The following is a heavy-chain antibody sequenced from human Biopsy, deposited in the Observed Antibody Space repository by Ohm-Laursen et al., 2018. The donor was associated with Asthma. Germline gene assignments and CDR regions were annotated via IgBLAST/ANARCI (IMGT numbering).Heavy chain of an antibody. Sequence: SSVKVSCNASGGTFSNYAISWVRQAPGQGLEWMGGIIPMFGTTNYAQKFQGRVTITADESTSTAYMELSSLRSDDTAVYYCASPTYCSGSSCINNYYYALDVWGQGTTVTVSS. D-gene: IGHD2-15*01. V-gene: IGHV1-69*01. J-gene: IGHJ6*02. CDR2: IIPMFGTT. CDR1: GGTFSNYA. CDR3: ASPTYCSGSSCINNYYYALDV.